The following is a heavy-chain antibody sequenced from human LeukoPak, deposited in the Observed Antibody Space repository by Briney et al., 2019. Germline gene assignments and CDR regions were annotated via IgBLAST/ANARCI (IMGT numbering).Heavy chain of an antibody. CDR1: GLTVITND. V-gene: IGHV3-53*01. CDR2: LYSDGKT. J-gene: IGHJ4*02. CDR3: ARGVEPLAANTLAY. Sequence: GGSLRLSCAASGLTVITNDVTWVRQAPGKGREWVSVLYSDGKTKYADSVQGRFTISRDNSKNTLYLEMNSLSPADTAVYYCARGVEPLAANTLAYWGQGTLVTVSS. D-gene: IGHD1-14*01.